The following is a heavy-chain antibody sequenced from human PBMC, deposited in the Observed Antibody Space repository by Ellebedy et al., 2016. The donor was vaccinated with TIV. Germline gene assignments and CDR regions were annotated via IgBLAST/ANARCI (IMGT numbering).Heavy chain of an antibody. J-gene: IGHJ3*02. CDR2: ISGDGSYI. V-gene: IGHV3-21*01. D-gene: IGHD1-26*01. Sequence: GESLKISCTASGFTFSYYNLNWVRQAPGKGLEWVSSISGDGSYIFYADSVMGRFTISRDNSKNSLYLQMNSLAADDTAVFYCARDSGSIGSLDAFDIWGQGTMVTVSS. CDR1: GFTFSYYN. CDR3: ARDSGSIGSLDAFDI.